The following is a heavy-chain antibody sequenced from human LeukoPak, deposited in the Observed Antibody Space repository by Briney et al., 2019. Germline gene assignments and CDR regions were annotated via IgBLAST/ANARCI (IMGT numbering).Heavy chain of an antibody. CDR1: GFSFSDFA. CDR2: IWYDGHST. D-gene: IGHD3-10*01. Sequence: AGRPLRLSCAASGFSFSDFAMHWVRQAPGKGLEWLALIWYDGHSTYYTDSVKGRFTISRDDANETLYLQINSLSVDDTAVYFCARGYGSGSYLDKWGQGTLVTVSS. V-gene: IGHV3-33*01. CDR3: ARGYGSGSYLDK. J-gene: IGHJ1*01.